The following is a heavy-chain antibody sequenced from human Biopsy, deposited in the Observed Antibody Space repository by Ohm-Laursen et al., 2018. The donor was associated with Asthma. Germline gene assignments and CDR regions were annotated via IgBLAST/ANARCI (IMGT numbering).Heavy chain of an antibody. D-gene: IGHD4-23*01. CDR3: ARTHERWTSIQDDALDI. CDR1: GFTFSIYD. J-gene: IGHJ3*02. CDR2: ISYDGGNK. V-gene: IGHV3-30*03. Sequence: SLRLSCAASGFTFSIYDIHWVRQAPGKGLEWVAVISYDGGNKFYGDSVKGRFTLSRDNSRNTLYLQMNSLRVEDTAIYYCARTHERWTSIQDDALDIWGQRDNGHRLF.